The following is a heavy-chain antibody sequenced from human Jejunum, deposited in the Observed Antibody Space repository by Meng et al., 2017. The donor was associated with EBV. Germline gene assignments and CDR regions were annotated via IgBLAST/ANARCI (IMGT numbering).Heavy chain of an antibody. CDR2: IRTDGSGA. V-gene: IGHV3-74*01. CDR3: ASGVGRYFEY. J-gene: IGHJ4*02. Sequence: EVQQGESGGGIVQPGVSLTLSCVLSAFSSGRYWMHRVHQTPEKGLVWVSRIRTDGSGASYADSVKGRFTISIDNAKNALYLQINSLRAEDTAVYYCASGVGRYFEYWGQGSVVTVSS. CDR1: AFSSGRYW. D-gene: IGHD3-3*01.